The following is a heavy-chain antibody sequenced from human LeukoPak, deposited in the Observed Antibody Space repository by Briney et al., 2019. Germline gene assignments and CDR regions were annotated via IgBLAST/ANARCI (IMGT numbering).Heavy chain of an antibody. V-gene: IGHV4-39*07. Sequence: SETLTLTCTVSGGSISTSNYYWGWIRQPPGKGLEWIGNIFYSGSTYYSPSLKSRVTISLDTSRNQFSLKLTSVTAADTAVYYCAKGGTYGGGADYWGQGTLVTVSS. CDR3: AKGGTYGGGADY. J-gene: IGHJ4*02. D-gene: IGHD1-26*01. CDR2: IFYSGST. CDR1: GGSISTSNYY.